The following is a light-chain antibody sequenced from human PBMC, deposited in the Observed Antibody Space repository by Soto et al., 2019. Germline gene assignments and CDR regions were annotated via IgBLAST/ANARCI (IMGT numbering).Light chain of an antibody. V-gene: IGLV2-14*01. CDR3: SSYTSSSTPCV. J-gene: IGLJ1*01. CDR2: EVS. CDR1: SSDVGGYNS. Sequence: QSVLTQPASVSGSPGQSITISCTGTSSDVGGYNSVSWYQQHPGKAPKLMIYEVSNRPSGVSNRFSGSKSGSTASLTISGLQAEDEADYYCSSYTSSSTPCVFGNGTKVTVL.